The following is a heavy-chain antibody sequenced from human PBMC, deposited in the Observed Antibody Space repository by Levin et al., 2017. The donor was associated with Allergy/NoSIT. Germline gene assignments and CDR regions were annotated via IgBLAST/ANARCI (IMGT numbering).Heavy chain of an antibody. J-gene: IGHJ2*01. CDR3: ARDFGDGYNFFRGRKNNPSPLVGYFDR. V-gene: IGHV3-11*01. Sequence: GGSLRLSCAASGFTFSDYYMSWIRQAPGKGLEWVSYTSSSGSTIYYADSVKGRFTISRDNAKNSLYLQMNSLRAEDTAVYYCARDFGDGYNFFRGRKNNPSPLVGYFDRWGRGTLVTVSS. CDR1: GFTFSDYY. D-gene: IGHD5-24*01. CDR2: TSSSGSTI.